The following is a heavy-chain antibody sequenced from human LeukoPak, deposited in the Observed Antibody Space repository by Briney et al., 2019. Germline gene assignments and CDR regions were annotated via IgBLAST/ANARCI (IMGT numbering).Heavy chain of an antibody. CDR3: ASGGIAVPAEYFQH. J-gene: IGHJ1*01. D-gene: IGHD6-19*01. CDR2: IWYDGSNK. CDR1: GFTFSSYG. V-gene: IGHV3-33*01. Sequence: GGSLRLSCAASGFTFSSYGMHWVRQAPGKGLEWVAVIWYDGSNKYCADSVKGRFTISRDNSKNTLYLQMNSLRAEDTAVYYCASGGIAVPAEYFQHWGQGTLVTVSS.